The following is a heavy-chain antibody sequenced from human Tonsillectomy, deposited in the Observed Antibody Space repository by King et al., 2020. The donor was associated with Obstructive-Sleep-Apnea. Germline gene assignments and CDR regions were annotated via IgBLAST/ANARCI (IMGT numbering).Heavy chain of an antibody. CDR1: GFTFSSYW. Sequence: VQLVESGGGLVQPGGSLRLSCAASGFTFSSYWMHWVRHAPGKGLVWVSRINSDGSSTSYADSVKGRFTISRDNAKNTLYLQMNSLRAEDTAVYYCARGNDVTQTLYYYYGMDVWGQGTTVTVSS. CDR2: INSDGSST. CDR3: ARGNDVTQTLYYYYGMDV. J-gene: IGHJ6*02. V-gene: IGHV3-74*01. D-gene: IGHD1-1*01.